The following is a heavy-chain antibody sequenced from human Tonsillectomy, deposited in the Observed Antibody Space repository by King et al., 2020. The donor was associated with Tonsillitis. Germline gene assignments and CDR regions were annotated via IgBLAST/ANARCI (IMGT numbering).Heavy chain of an antibody. J-gene: IGHJ3*01. CDR3: AKGGGAFDL. CDR1: GFTFSNYG. CDR2: IYYDGSNK. Sequence: VQLVESGGGVVQPGGSLRLSCAASGFTFSNYGVHWVRQAPGKGLEWVAFIYYDGSNKYYADSVKGRFTISRDNSKNTLYLQMKSLRAEDTAVYYCAKGGGAFDLWGQGTMVTVSS. V-gene: IGHV3-30*02. D-gene: IGHD3-16*01.